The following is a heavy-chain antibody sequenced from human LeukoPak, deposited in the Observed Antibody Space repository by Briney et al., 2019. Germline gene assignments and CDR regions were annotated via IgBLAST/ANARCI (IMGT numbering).Heavy chain of an antibody. D-gene: IGHD6-19*01. J-gene: IGHJ4*02. Sequence: PGGSLRLSCAASGFTFSSYAMHWVRQAPGKGLEYVSAISSNGGSTYYANSVKGRFTISRDNSKNTLYLQVGSLRAEDMAVYYCARIEQWLALDYWGQGTLVTVSS. CDR1: GFTFSSYA. CDR2: ISSNGGST. CDR3: ARIEQWLALDY. V-gene: IGHV3-64*01.